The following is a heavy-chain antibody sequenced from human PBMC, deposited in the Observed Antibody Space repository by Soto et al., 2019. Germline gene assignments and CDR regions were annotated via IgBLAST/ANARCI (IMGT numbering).Heavy chain of an antibody. CDR1: GFTFSSYA. V-gene: IGHV3-23*01. D-gene: IGHD2-2*01. Sequence: GGSLRLSCAASGFTFSSYAMSWVRQAPGKGLEWVSAISGSGGSTYYADSVKGRFTISRDNSKKPLYLQMNSLRAEDTAVYYCAKGGGHKDIVVVPAAGRLDYYYMDVWGKGTTVTVSS. CDR3: AKGGGHKDIVVVPAAGRLDYYYMDV. J-gene: IGHJ6*03. CDR2: ISGSGGST.